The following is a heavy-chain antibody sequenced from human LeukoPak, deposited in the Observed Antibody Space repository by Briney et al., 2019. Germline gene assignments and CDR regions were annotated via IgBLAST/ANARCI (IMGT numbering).Heavy chain of an antibody. CDR1: GYTFTSYG. V-gene: IGHV1-18*01. Sequence: ASVKVSCKASGYTFTSYGISWVRQAPGQGLEWMGWISAYNGSTNYARKLQGRVTMTTDTSTSTAYMELRSLRSDDTAVYYCARDDYVWGSYRCDYRGQGTLATVSS. CDR2: ISAYNGST. J-gene: IGHJ4*02. D-gene: IGHD3-16*02. CDR3: ARDDYVWGSYRCDY.